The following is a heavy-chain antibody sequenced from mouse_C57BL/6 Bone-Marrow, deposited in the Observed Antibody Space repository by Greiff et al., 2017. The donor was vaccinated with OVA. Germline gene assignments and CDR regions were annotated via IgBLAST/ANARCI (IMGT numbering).Heavy chain of an antibody. V-gene: IGHV5-4*01. CDR1: GFTFSSYA. J-gene: IGHJ3*01. D-gene: IGHD1-1*01. CDR2: ISDGGSYT. Sequence: EVHLVESGGGLVKPGGSLKLSCAASGFTFSSYAMSWVRQTPEKRLEWVATISDGGSYTYYPDNVKGRFTISRDNAKNNLYLQMSHLKSEDTAMYYCAREGVVAEGWFAYWGQGTLVTVSA. CDR3: AREGVVAEGWFAY.